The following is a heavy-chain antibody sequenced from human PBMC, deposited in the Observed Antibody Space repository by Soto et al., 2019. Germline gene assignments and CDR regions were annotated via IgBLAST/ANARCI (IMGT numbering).Heavy chain of an antibody. CDR1: GYTFTSYD. J-gene: IGHJ6*03. CDR3: AGRRYDFWTMDV. CDR2: MNPNSGNT. V-gene: IGHV1-8*01. Sequence: ASVKVSCKASGYTFTSYDINWVRQATGQGLEWMGWMNPNSGNTGYAQKFQGRVTMTRNTSISTAYMELSSLRSEDTAVYYCAGRRYDFWTMDVWGKGTTVTVSS. D-gene: IGHD3-3*01.